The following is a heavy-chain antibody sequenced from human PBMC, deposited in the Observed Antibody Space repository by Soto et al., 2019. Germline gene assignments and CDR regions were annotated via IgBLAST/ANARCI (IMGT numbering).Heavy chain of an antibody. CDR2: IIPIFGTA. D-gene: IGHD5-12*01. CDR1: GGTFSSYA. Sequence: GASVKVSCKASGGTFSSYAISWVRQAPGQGLEWMGGIIPIFGTANYAQKFQGRVTITADESTSTAYMELSSLRSEDTAVYYCASVRDGYNPTAVYWGQGTLVTVS. V-gene: IGHV1-69*13. J-gene: IGHJ4*02. CDR3: ASVRDGYNPTAVY.